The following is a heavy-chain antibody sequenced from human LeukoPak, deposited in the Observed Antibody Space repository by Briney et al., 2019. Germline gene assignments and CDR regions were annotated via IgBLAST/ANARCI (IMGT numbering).Heavy chain of an antibody. D-gene: IGHD6-13*01. V-gene: IGHV4-59*01. CDR3: ARAYSSSWYWFDP. J-gene: IGHJ5*02. CDR2: IYYSGST. Sequence: SETLSLTCTVSGGSISSYYWSWIRQPPGKGLEWIGYIYYSGSTNYNLSLKSRVTISVDTSKNQFSLKLSSVTAADTAVYYCARAYSSSWYWFDPWGQGTLVTVS. CDR1: GGSISSYY.